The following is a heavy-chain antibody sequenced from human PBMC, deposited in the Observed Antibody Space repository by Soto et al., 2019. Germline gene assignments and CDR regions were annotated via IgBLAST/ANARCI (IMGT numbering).Heavy chain of an antibody. J-gene: IGHJ4*02. D-gene: IGHD2-15*01. CDR1: GFTFSSYA. CDR3: AKAPPYCSGGSCYTSREYYFDY. CDR2: ISGSGGST. Sequence: GGSLRLSCAASGFTFSSYAMSWVRQAPGKGLEWVSAISGSGGSTYYADSVKGRFTISRDNSKNTLYLQMNSLRAEDTAVYYCAKAPPYCSGGSCYTSREYYFDYWGQGTLVTVSS. V-gene: IGHV3-23*01.